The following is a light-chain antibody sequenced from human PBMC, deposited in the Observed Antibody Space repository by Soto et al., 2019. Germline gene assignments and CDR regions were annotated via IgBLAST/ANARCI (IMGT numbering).Light chain of an antibody. CDR1: QGISNY. Sequence: DIQMTQSPSSLSSSLGDRATITCRASQGISNYLAWYQQKPGKVPKLLIYAASTLQSGVPSRFSGSGSGTDFTLSISSLQPEDVATYYCQKYNSAPRTFGQGTKVEMK. J-gene: IGKJ1*01. CDR2: AAS. V-gene: IGKV1-27*01. CDR3: QKYNSAPRT.